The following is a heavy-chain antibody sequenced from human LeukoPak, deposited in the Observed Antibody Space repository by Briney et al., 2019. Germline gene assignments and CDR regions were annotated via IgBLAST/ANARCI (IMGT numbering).Heavy chain of an antibody. CDR1: GLTFSGYA. Sequence: GGSLRLSCAASGLTFSGYAMSWVRQAPGKGLEWVSAISNSGDSTYYADPVKGRFVISRDNSINTLYLQMNSLTAEDTALYYCAKPWYSGPEDYWGQGALVTVSS. V-gene: IGHV3-23*01. CDR3: AKPWYSGPEDY. J-gene: IGHJ4*02. D-gene: IGHD6-13*01. CDR2: ISNSGDST.